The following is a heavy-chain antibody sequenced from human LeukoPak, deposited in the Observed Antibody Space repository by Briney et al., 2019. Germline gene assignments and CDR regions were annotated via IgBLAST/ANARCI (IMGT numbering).Heavy chain of an antibody. V-gene: IGHV3-23*01. J-gene: IGHJ4*02. D-gene: IGHD5-12*01. CDR1: GFPFSNYA. CDR2: ISGGGDST. CDR3: AKQRGYSGYEYYFDY. Sequence: GGSLRLSCAASGFPFSNYAMSWVRQAPGKGLEWVSAISGGGDSTYYADSLKGRFTISRDNSKNTLYLQMNSLRAEDTAVYYCAKQRGYSGYEYYFDYWGQGTLVTVSS.